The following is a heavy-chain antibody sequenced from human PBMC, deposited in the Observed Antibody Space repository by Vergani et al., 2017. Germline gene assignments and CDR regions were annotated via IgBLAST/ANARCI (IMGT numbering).Heavy chain of an antibody. CDR2: IYPGDSDT. D-gene: IGHD3-22*01. CDR1: GYSFNSYW. CDR3: ARLLNYYDSSGYQTETYTFDY. V-gene: IGHV5-51*01. J-gene: IGHJ4*02. Sequence: EVQLVQSGAEVKKPGESLKISCKGSGYSFNSYWIGWVRQMPGKGREWMGIIYPGDSDTRYSPSFQGQVTISADKSISTAYLQWSSLKASDTAMYYCARLLNYYDSSGYQTETYTFDYWGQGTLVTVSS.